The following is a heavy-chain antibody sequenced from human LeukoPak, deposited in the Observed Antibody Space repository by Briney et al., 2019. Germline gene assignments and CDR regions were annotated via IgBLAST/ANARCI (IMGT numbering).Heavy chain of an antibody. CDR1: GYTFTGYY. CDR3: AREAVASGGFDP. J-gene: IGHJ5*02. V-gene: IGHV1-2*06. CDR2: INPNSGGT. Sequence: ASVKVSCKASGYTFTGYYMHWVRQAPGQGLEWMGRINPNSGGTNYAQKFQGRVTMTRDTSISTAYMELSRLRSDDTAVYYCAREAVASGGFDPWGQGTLVTVSS. D-gene: IGHD2-15*01.